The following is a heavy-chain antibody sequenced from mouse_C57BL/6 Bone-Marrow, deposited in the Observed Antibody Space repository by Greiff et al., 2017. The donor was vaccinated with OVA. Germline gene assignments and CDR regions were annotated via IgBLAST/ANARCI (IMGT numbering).Heavy chain of an antibody. CDR3: ARLYYYAMDY. CDR1: GFTFSDYG. Sequence: EVQLVESGGGLVKPGGSLKLSCAASGFTFSDYGMHWVRQAPEKGLEWVAYISSGSSTIYYADTVKGRFTISRDNAKNTLFLQMTSLRSEDTAMYYCARLYYYAMDYWGQGTSVTVSS. CDR2: ISSGSSTI. J-gene: IGHJ4*01. V-gene: IGHV5-17*01.